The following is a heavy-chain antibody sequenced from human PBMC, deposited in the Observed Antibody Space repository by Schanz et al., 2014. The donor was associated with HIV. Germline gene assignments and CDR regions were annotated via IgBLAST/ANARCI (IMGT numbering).Heavy chain of an antibody. Sequence: QVHLVESGGGVVQPGTSLRLSCAASGFTFSNYAIHWVRQAPGKGLEGVTLIWNDGTSKYYADSVKGRFTISRDASKNALYLQMNSLRAEDTAVYYCARDREYYYGSGSRDYYYYGMDVWGQGTTVTVSS. V-gene: IGHV3-33*01. J-gene: IGHJ6*02. D-gene: IGHD3-10*01. CDR3: ARDREYYYGSGSRDYYYYGMDV. CDR1: GFTFSNYA. CDR2: IWNDGTSK.